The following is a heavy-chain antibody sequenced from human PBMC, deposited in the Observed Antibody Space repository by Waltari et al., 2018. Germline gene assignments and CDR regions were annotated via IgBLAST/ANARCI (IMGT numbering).Heavy chain of an antibody. Sequence: EVHLVESGGDLVQPGGSLRLSCAASGFIFSNYWMNWVRQAQGKGLGGVANISPDGGARFYVDSVKGRFSVSRDNAKNSLYLQMNTLRAEDTAVYYCVRSIDYWGQGTLVTVSS. V-gene: IGHV3-7*01. CDR3: VRSIDY. J-gene: IGHJ4*02. CDR1: GFIFSNYW. CDR2: ISPDGGAR.